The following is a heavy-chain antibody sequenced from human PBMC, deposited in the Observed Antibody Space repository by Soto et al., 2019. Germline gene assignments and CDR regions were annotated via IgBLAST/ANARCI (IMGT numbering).Heavy chain of an antibody. CDR1: GGSVSSGYYY. CDR2: IDYSGST. J-gene: IGHJ6*02. Sequence: SETLSLTCTVSGGSVSSGYYYWSWIRQPPGKGLEWIGYIDYSGSTNYNPSLKSRVTISVDTSRNQFSLKLSSVTAADTAVYYSARVVQKDGGLLSNYYYGMDVWGQGTTVIVSS. D-gene: IGHD3-10*01. CDR3: ARVVQKDGGLLSNYYYGMDV. V-gene: IGHV4-61*01.